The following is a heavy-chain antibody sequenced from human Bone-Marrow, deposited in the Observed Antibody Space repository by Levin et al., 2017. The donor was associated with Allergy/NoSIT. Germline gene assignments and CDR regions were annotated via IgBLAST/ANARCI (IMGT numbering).Heavy chain of an antibody. CDR2: MHHTGTI. V-gene: IGHV4-38-2*02. D-gene: IGHD3-16*01. CDR1: GYSITSGYY. CDR3: ARGLLLGFDS. J-gene: IGHJ4*02. Sequence: SQTLSLTCSVSGYSITSGYYWGWIRQPPGKGLEWIASMHHTGTIYYNPSLNSRVTISLDTSKNDLSLKLSFVTAADTAVYTCARGLLLGFDSWGQGSLVTVSS.